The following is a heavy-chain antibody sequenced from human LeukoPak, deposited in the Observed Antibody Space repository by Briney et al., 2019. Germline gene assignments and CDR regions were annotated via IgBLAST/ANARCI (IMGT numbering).Heavy chain of an antibody. V-gene: IGHV3-23*01. CDR2: ISGSGGST. D-gene: IGHD3-16*02. CDR3: ASSRLSPGDAFDI. CDR1: GFTFSSYA. J-gene: IGHJ3*02. Sequence: GGSLRLSCAASGFTFSSYAMSWVRQAPGKGLEWVSAISGSGGSTYYADSVKGRFTISRDNSKNTLYLQMNSLRAEDMAVYYCASSRLSPGDAFDIWGQGTMVTVSS.